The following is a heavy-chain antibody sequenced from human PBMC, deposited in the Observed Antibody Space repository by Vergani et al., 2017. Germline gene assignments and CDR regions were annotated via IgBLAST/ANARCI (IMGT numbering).Heavy chain of an antibody. J-gene: IGHJ4*02. V-gene: IGHV5-10-1*03. CDR2: IDPGDSYT. Sequence: EVQLVQSGAEVKKPGESLRISCKVSGYSFTSYWISWVRQMPGKGLEWMGRIDPGDSYTNYSPSFQGDVTSSADKYISTAYLQWSSLKASDTARCYCASHSDPYHGEPRDYWGQGTLVTVSS. CDR1: GYSFTSYW. D-gene: IGHD2-21*01. CDR3: ASHSDPYHGEPRDY.